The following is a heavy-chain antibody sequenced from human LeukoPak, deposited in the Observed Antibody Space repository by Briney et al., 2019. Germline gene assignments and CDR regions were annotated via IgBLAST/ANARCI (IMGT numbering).Heavy chain of an antibody. Sequence: GGSLRLSCAASGFTFSSYWMHWVRQAPGKGLVWVSRINTDGSSTSYADSVKGRFTISRDNAKNSLYLQMNSLRAEDTAVYYCARRKLEQWLVGGYYFDYWGQGTLVTVSS. J-gene: IGHJ4*02. CDR2: INTDGSST. V-gene: IGHV3-74*01. CDR1: GFTFSSYW. D-gene: IGHD6-19*01. CDR3: ARRKLEQWLVGGYYFDY.